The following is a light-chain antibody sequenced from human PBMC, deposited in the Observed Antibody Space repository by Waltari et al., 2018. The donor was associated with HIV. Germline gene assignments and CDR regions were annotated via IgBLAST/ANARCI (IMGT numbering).Light chain of an antibody. J-gene: IGLJ3*02. CDR1: SVRTYY. Sequence: SSELAQDPAVSVALGQTVRITCQGDSVRTYYASWYQQKPGQAPVLVFYGKNNRPSGIPDRFSGSSSWDTASLTIAGAQAEDEADYYCNSRDTTGHWFFGGGTKVTVL. V-gene: IGLV3-19*01. CDR2: GKN. CDR3: NSRDTTGHWF.